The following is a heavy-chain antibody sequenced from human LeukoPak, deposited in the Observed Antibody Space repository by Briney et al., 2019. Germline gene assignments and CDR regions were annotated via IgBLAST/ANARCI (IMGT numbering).Heavy chain of an antibody. CDR2: IWYDGSNK. V-gene: IGHV3-33*01. J-gene: IGHJ4*02. CDR1: GFTFSSYG. Sequence: PGGCLRLSCAASGFTFSSYGMHWVRQAPGKGLEWVAVIWYDGSNKYYADSVKGRFTISRDNSKNTLYLQMNSLRAEDTAVYYCARDGSGGSVYSFDYWGQGTLVTVSS. D-gene: IGHD3-16*01. CDR3: ARDGSGGSVYSFDY.